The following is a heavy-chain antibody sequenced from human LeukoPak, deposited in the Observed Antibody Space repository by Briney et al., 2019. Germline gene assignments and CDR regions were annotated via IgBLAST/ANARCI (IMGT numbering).Heavy chain of an antibody. J-gene: IGHJ6*03. D-gene: IGHD2-2*01. CDR2: IIPIFGTA. Sequence: SSVNVCCKASGGTFSSYAISWVRQAPGQGLELMGGIIPIFGTANYAQKFQVRVTITAEESTSTAYMELSSLRSEDTAVYYCATRNCSSTSCGRKATYYYYYMDVWGKGTTVTISS. CDR3: ATRNCSSTSCGRKATYYYYYMDV. CDR1: GGTFSSYA. V-gene: IGHV1-69*01.